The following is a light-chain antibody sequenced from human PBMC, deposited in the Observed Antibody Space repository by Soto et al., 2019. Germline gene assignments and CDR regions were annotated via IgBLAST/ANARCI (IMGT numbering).Light chain of an antibody. CDR2: EAT. Sequence: QSFLTQSASVSGSPGQSITISCTGTSSDVGGYKYVSWYQQHPGKVPKLMIYEATNRPSGVSSRFSGSKSGNTASLTISGLQAEDEADYYCTSYTSSSTYVFGTGTKVTVL. CDR3: TSYTSSSTYV. V-gene: IGLV2-14*01. J-gene: IGLJ1*01. CDR1: SSDVGGYKY.